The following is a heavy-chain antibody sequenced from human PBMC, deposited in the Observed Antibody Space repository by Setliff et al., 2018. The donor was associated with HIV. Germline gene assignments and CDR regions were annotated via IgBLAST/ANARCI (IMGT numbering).Heavy chain of an antibody. CDR1: GFTVSSNY. D-gene: IGHD2-2*01. CDR3: ARGGYCSSITCLIPYYYYYMDV. CDR2: IYSDGRT. V-gene: IGHV3-66*01. J-gene: IGHJ6*03. Sequence: GGSLRLSCAASGFTVSSNYMGWVRQAPGMGLEWVSVIYSDGRTNYADSVKGRLTLSRDNSKNTLYLQMNSLRAEDTAVYYCARGGYCSSITCLIPYYYYYMDVWGKGTTVTVSS.